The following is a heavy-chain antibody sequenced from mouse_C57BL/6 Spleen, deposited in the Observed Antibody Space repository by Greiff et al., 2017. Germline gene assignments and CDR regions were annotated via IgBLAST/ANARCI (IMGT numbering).Heavy chain of an antibody. Sequence: EVQLVESGPGLVKPSQSLSLTCSVTGYSITSGYYWNWIRQFPGNKLEWMGYISYDGSNNYNPSLKNRISITRDTSKNQFFLKLNSVTTEDTATYYCARAGYWAMDYWGQGTSVTVSS. CDR2: ISYDGSN. CDR3: ARAGYWAMDY. J-gene: IGHJ4*01. CDR1: GYSITSGYY. V-gene: IGHV3-6*01.